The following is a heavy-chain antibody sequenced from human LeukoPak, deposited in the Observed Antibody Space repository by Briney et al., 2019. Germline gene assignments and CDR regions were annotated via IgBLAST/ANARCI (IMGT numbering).Heavy chain of an antibody. V-gene: IGHV1-8*03. Sequence: ASVKVSCKASGYTFTSYDINWVRQATGQGLEWMGWMNPNSGNTGYAQKFQGRVTITRNTSISTAYMELSSLRSEDTAVYYCARERRARGGVDYWGQGTLVTVSS. J-gene: IGHJ4*02. D-gene: IGHD2-8*01. CDR1: GYTFTSYD. CDR3: ARERRARGGVDY. CDR2: MNPNSGNT.